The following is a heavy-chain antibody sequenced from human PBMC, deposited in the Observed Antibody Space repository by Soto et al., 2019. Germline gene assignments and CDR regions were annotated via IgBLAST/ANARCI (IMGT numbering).Heavy chain of an antibody. D-gene: IGHD3-10*01. CDR2: ISGSGSSV. Sequence: EVQLLESGGGLVRTGESLRLSCAASGFTFSHYVLSWVRQAPGRGLEWVSSISGSGSSVYLADSVRGRFTMSRDLSRNTVSLQMIRLRAEDTAIYYCAKVRASYLSASYFYYGLDFWGQGTTVTVSS. CDR3: AKVRASYLSASYFYYGLDF. CDR1: GFTFSHYV. J-gene: IGHJ6*02. V-gene: IGHV3-23*01.